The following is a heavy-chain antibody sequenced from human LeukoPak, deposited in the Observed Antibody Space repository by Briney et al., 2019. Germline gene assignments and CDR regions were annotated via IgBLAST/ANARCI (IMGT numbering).Heavy chain of an antibody. Sequence: GGSLRLSCAASGFTFSSYAMSWVRQAPGNGLEWVSAISGSGGSTYYADSVKGRFTISRDNSKNTLYLQMNSLRAEDTAVYYCAKDWWSSRFDLYFDYWGQGTLVTVSS. J-gene: IGHJ4*02. CDR2: ISGSGGST. CDR1: GFTFSSYA. V-gene: IGHV3-23*01. D-gene: IGHD6-13*01. CDR3: AKDWWSSRFDLYFDY.